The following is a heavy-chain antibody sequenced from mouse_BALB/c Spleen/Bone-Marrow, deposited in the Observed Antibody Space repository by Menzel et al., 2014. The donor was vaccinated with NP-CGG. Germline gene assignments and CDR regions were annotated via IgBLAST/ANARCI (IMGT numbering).Heavy chain of an antibody. J-gene: IGHJ2*01. V-gene: IGHV1S135*01. CDR1: GYAFTNYK. CDR2: IDPYSGGT. Sequence: EVNLVESGPELVKPGASVKVSCKASGYAFTNYKMNWVKQSHGKSLEWIGYIDPYSGGTNYNQKFRGKATLTVDKSSSTAYMHLNSLTSEDSAVYYCSRGVLAYFDYWGQGTTLTVSS. D-gene: IGHD2-14*01. CDR3: SRGVLAYFDY.